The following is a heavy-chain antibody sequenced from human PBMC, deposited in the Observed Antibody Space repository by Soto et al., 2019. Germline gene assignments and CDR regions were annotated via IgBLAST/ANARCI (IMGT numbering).Heavy chain of an antibody. J-gene: IGHJ1*01. V-gene: IGHV3-23*01. CDR3: AKDSPVGVPLLRDLHD. CDR2: ISGSGGST. CDR1: GFTFSNYG. D-gene: IGHD2-15*01. Sequence: PGGSLRLSCAASGFTFSNYGMSWVRQAPGKGLEWVSVISGSGGSTYYADSVKGRFTLSRDNSKNTVYLQMNSLRAGDTAAYYCAKDSPVGVPLLRDLHDWGQGTLVTVSS.